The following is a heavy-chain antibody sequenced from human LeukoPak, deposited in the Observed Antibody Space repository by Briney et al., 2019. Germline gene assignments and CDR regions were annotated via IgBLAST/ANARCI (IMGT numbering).Heavy chain of an antibody. CDR1: GGSISSYY. D-gene: IGHD6-19*01. J-gene: IGHJ4*02. CDR2: IYYSGST. Sequence: SETLSLTCTVSGGSISSYYWSWIRQPPGKGLEWIGYIYYSGSTNYNPSLKSRVTISVDTSKNQFSLKLSSVTAADTAVYYCARVVDSSGWYEDYFDYWGQGTLVTVSS. V-gene: IGHV4-59*01. CDR3: ARVVDSSGWYEDYFDY.